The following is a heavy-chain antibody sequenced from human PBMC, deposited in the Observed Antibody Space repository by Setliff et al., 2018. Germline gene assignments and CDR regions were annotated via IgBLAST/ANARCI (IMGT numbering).Heavy chain of an antibody. J-gene: IGHJ4*02. CDR2: VYYSGTA. D-gene: IGHD5-18*01. CDR3: ARLPPLHTPMALTFDY. CDR1: GDPMSSRRHY. V-gene: IGHV4-61*10. Sequence: PSETLSLTCTVSGDPMSSRRHYWAWIRQPAGKGLEWIGYVYYSGTAYYNPSLKSRVTVIVDTSKNQFSLRLSSVTAADTAVYYCARLPPLHTPMALTFDYWGQGILVTVSS.